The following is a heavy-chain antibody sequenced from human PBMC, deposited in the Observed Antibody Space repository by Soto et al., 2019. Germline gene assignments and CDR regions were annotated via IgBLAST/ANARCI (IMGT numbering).Heavy chain of an antibody. Sequence: PSETLSLTCAVYGGSFSGYYWSWIRQPPGKGLEWIGEINHSGSTNYNPSLKSRVTISVDTSKNQFSLKLSSVTAADTAVYYCARGSLMVRGVIDYWGQGTLVTVSS. CDR2: INHSGST. CDR1: GGSFSGYY. V-gene: IGHV4-34*01. CDR3: ARGSLMVRGVIDY. D-gene: IGHD3-10*01. J-gene: IGHJ4*02.